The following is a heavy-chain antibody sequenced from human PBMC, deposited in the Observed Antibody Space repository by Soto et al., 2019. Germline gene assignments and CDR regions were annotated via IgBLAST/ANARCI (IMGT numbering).Heavy chain of an antibody. CDR2: IYYSGST. Sequence: SETLSLTCTVSGGSISSGDYYWSWIRQPPGKGLEWIGYIYYSGSTYYNPSLKSRVTISVDTSKNQFSLKLSSMTAADTAVYYCARGSAVAGIDYYYGMDVWGQGTTVTVS. V-gene: IGHV4-30-4*01. J-gene: IGHJ6*02. D-gene: IGHD6-19*01. CDR1: GGSISSGDYY. CDR3: ARGSAVAGIDYYYGMDV.